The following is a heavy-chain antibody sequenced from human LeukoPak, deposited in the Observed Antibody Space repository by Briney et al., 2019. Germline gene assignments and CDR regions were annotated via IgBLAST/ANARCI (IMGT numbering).Heavy chain of an antibody. Sequence: ASVKVSCKASGGTFSSYAISWVRQAPGQGLERMGGIIPIFGTANYAQKFQGRVTITTDESTSTAYMELSSLRSEDTAVYYCARGGWRAYYFDYWGQGTLVTVSS. CDR1: GGTFSSYA. D-gene: IGHD1-26*01. V-gene: IGHV1-69*05. CDR2: IIPIFGTA. J-gene: IGHJ4*02. CDR3: ARGGWRAYYFDY.